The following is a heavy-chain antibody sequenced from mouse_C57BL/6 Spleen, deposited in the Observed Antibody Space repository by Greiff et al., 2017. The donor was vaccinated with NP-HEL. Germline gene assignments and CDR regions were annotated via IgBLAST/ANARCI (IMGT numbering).Heavy chain of an antibody. Sequence: VQLKESGGGLVKPGGSLKLSCAASGFTFSDYGMHWVRQAPEKGLEWVAYISSGSSTIYYADTVKGRFTISRDNAKNTLFLQMTSLRSEDTAMYYCARAGAYYGSSLWFAYWGQGTLVTVSA. CDR1: GFTFSDYG. V-gene: IGHV5-17*01. J-gene: IGHJ3*01. CDR3: ARAGAYYGSSLWFAY. D-gene: IGHD1-1*01. CDR2: ISSGSSTI.